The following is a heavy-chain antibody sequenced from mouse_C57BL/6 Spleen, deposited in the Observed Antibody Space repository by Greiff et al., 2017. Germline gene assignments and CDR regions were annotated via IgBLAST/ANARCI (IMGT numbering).Heavy chain of an antibody. CDR2: INPRNGGT. CDR3: AKGSGWWYFDV. Sequence: QVHVKQPGTELVKPGASVKLSCKASGYTFTSYWMHWVKQRPGQGLEWIGNINPRNGGTNYNEKFKSKATLTVDKSSSTAYMQLSSLTSEDSAVYYCAKGSGWWYFDVWGTGTTVTVSS. V-gene: IGHV1-53*01. CDR1: GYTFTSYW. D-gene: IGHD1-1*01. J-gene: IGHJ1*03.